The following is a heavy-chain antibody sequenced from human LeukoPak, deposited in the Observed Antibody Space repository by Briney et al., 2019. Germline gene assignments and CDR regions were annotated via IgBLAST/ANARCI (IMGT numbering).Heavy chain of an antibody. CDR2: INPGDSDT. Sequence: GESLKISCKGSGYSFTSYWIGWVRQMHGKGLEWMGIINPGDSDTRYSRSFKGHVTISADKSITTAYLQWSSLKASDTAMYYCARHAAVSTSSTWYFDYWGQGTLVTGSS. D-gene: IGHD6-13*01. CDR3: ARHAAVSTSSTWYFDY. V-gene: IGHV5-51*01. CDR1: GYSFTSYW. J-gene: IGHJ4*02.